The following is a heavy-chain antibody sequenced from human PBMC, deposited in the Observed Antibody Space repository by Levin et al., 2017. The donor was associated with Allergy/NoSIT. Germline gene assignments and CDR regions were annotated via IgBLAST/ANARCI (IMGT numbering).Heavy chain of an antibody. Sequence: GESLKISCAASGFTFSSYGMHWVRQAPGKGLEWVAVISYDGSNKYYADSVKGRFTISRDNSKNTLYLQMNSLRAEDTAVYYCAKSGEMVRGGPGAFDSWGQGTMVTVSS. CDR1: GFTFSSYG. J-gene: IGHJ3*02. CDR2: ISYDGSNK. V-gene: IGHV3-30*18. CDR3: AKSGEMVRGGPGAFDS. D-gene: IGHD3-10*01.